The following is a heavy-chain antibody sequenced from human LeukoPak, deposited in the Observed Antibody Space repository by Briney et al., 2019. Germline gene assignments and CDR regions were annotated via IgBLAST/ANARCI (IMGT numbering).Heavy chain of an antibody. CDR1: GFTFSSYA. Sequence: GGSLRLSCAASGFTFSSYAMRWVRQAPGKGLEWVAVISYDGSNKYYADSVKGRFTISRDNSKNTLYLQMNSLRAEDTAVYYCARHYYYDSSGYLRPYFDYWGQGTLVTVSS. J-gene: IGHJ4*02. CDR2: ISYDGSNK. CDR3: ARHYYYDSSGYLRPYFDY. D-gene: IGHD3-22*01. V-gene: IGHV3-30*04.